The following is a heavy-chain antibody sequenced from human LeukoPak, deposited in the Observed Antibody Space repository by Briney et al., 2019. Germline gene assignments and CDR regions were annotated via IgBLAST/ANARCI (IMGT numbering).Heavy chain of an antibody. CDR3: AKVARGSGSAGGYFDY. V-gene: IGHV3-30-3*01. D-gene: IGHD6-19*01. CDR1: GFTFSSYA. CDR2: ISYDGSNK. Sequence: PGGSLRLSCAASGFTFSSYAMHWVRQAPGKGLEWVAVISYDGSNKYYADSVKGRFTISRDNSKNTLYLQMNSLRAADTAVYYCAKVARGSGSAGGYFDYWGQGTLVTVSS. J-gene: IGHJ4*02.